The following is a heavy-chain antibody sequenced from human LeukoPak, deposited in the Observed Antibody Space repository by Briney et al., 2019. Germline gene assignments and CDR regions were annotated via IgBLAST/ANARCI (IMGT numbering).Heavy chain of an antibody. Sequence: GGSLRLSCAASGFTLSSYSMNWVRQAPGKGLEWVPSISSSSSYIYYADSVKGRFTISRDNAKNSLYLQMNSLRAEDTAVYYCARHPYIAVAGTYYYYGMDVWGQGTTVTVSS. CDR1: GFTLSSYS. J-gene: IGHJ6*02. CDR2: ISSSSSYI. CDR3: ARHPYIAVAGTYYYYGMDV. V-gene: IGHV3-21*01. D-gene: IGHD6-19*01.